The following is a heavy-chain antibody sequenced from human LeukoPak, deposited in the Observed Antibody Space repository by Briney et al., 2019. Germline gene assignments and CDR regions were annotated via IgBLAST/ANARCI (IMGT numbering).Heavy chain of an antibody. D-gene: IGHD3-10*01. CDR1: GFTFSSYA. J-gene: IGHJ6*02. V-gene: IGHV3-23*01. CDR2: ISGSGGST. CDR3: AKDRAPLYYYYGMDV. Sequence: GGSLRLSCAASGFTFSSYAMSWARQAPGKGLEWVSAISGSGGSTYYADSVKGRFTISRDNSKNTLYLQMNSLRAEDTAVYYCAKDRAPLYYYYGMDVWGQGSLVTVSS.